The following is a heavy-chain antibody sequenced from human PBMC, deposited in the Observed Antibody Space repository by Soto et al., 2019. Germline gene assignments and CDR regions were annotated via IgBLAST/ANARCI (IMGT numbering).Heavy chain of an antibody. D-gene: IGHD5-12*01. CDR1: GGTFSSYA. V-gene: IGHV1-69*01. CDR3: ARDEEDIVATITHFY. Sequence: QVQLVQSGAEVKKPGSSVKVSCKASGGTFSSYAISWVQQAPGQGLEWMGGIIPIFGTANYAQKFQGRVTITADESTSTAYMELSSLRSEDTAVYYCARDEEDIVATITHFYWGQGTLVTVSS. J-gene: IGHJ4*02. CDR2: IIPIFGTA.